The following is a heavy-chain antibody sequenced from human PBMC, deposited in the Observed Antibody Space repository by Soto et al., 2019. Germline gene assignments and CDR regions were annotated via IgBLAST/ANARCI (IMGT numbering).Heavy chain of an antibody. CDR3: ARDKYYYGSGSRTFDY. J-gene: IGHJ4*02. D-gene: IGHD3-10*01. CDR2: IYYSGST. Sequence: QVQLQESGPGLVKPSQTLSLTCTVSGASISSGEFYWSWIRQPPGKGLEWIGYIYYSGSTYYNPSLKSRVTISVDTSKNQFSLKLSSVTAADTAVYYCARDKYYYGSGSRTFDYWGQGTLVTVSS. V-gene: IGHV4-30-4*01. CDR1: GASISSGEFY.